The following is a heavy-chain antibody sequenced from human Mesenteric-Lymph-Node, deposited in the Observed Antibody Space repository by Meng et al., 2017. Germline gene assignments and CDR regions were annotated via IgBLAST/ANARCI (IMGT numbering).Heavy chain of an antibody. CDR3: ARGAPRYRLLWFGDLYSGYFDY. CDR1: GYTFTGYY. D-gene: IGHD3-10*01. J-gene: IGHJ4*02. Sequence: ASVKVSCKASGYTFTGYYMHWVRQAPGQGLEWMGWINPNSGGTNYAQKFQGRVTMTRDTSISTAYMELSRLRSDDTAVYYCARGAPRYRLLWFGDLYSGYFDYWGQGTLATFPS. CDR2: INPNSGGT. V-gene: IGHV1-2*02.